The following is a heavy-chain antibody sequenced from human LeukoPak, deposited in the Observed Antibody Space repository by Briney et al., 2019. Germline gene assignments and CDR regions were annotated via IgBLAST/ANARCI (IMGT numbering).Heavy chain of an antibody. J-gene: IGHJ4*02. D-gene: IGHD6-6*01. CDR2: IYYSGGT. V-gene: IGHV4-59*01. CDR3: ASYSSSPGAYYFDY. Sequence: SETLSLTCTVSGGSISSYYWSWIRQPPGKGLEWIGYIYYSGGTNYNPSLKSRVTISVDTSKNQFSLKLSSVTAADTAVYYCASYSSSPGAYYFDYWGQGTLVTVSS. CDR1: GGSISSYY.